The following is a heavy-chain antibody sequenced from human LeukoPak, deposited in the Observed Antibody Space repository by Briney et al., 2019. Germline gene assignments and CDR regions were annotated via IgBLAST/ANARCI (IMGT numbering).Heavy chain of an antibody. CDR3: ARGRGVPYYYDSSGYYPADY. Sequence: SETLSLTCTVSGASISSGDYYWSWIRQPPGKGLECIGHIYYSGSTYYNPSLKSRVTISVDTSKNQFSLKLSSATAADTAVYYCARGRGVPYYYDSSGYYPADYWGQGTLVTVSS. J-gene: IGHJ4*02. CDR1: GASISSGDYY. V-gene: IGHV4-30-4*01. CDR2: IYYSGST. D-gene: IGHD3-22*01.